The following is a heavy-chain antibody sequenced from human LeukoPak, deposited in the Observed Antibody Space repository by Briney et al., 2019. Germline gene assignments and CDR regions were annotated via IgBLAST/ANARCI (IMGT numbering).Heavy chain of an antibody. CDR1: GGSISSGDYY. Sequence: SQTLSLTCTVSGGSISSGDYYWSWIRQPPGKGLEWIGYIYHSGSTYYNPSLKSRVTISVDRSKNQFSLKLSSVTAADTAVYYCARGYSYGSAFDYWGQGTLVTVSS. J-gene: IGHJ4*02. V-gene: IGHV4-30-2*01. CDR2: IYHSGST. CDR3: ARGYSYGSAFDY. D-gene: IGHD5-18*01.